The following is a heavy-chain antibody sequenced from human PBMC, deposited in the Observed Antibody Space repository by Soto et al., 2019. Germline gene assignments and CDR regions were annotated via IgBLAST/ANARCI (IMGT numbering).Heavy chain of an antibody. D-gene: IGHD2-21*01. Sequence: GVSLILSCVACGFSFVTYDMDWVPQAPGKAPEWIAHISTTSFTIYYADSVKGRFTISRDNVRNSLYLEMKSLRDEDTAVYYCARDRGVDGSCYSASDCWGQ. CDR3: ARDRGVDGSCYSASDC. CDR2: ISTTSFTI. V-gene: IGHV3-48*02. J-gene: IGHJ1*01. CDR1: GFSFVTYD.